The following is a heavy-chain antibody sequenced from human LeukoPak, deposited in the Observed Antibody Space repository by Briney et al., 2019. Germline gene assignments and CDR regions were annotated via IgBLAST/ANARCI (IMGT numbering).Heavy chain of an antibody. D-gene: IGHD6-13*01. CDR1: GYTFTSYD. Sequence: GASVKVSCKASGYTFTSYDINWVRQATGQGLEWMGWMNPNSGNTGYAQKFQGRVTMTRNTSISTAYMELSSLRSEDTAVYYCARENAAAGRRRNDAFDIWGQGTMVTVSS. J-gene: IGHJ3*02. CDR2: MNPNSGNT. CDR3: ARENAAAGRRRNDAFDI. V-gene: IGHV1-8*01.